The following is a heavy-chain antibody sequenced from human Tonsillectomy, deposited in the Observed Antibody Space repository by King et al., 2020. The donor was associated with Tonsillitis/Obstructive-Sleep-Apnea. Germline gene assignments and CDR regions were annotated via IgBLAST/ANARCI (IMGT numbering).Heavy chain of an antibody. Sequence: QLQESGPGLVKPSGTLSLTCAVSGGSFSSSNWWSWVRQPPGKGLEWIGVIYHRGSTHYNPSLKSRVTISVDKSKKQFSLKLSFVTAADTAVYYCARAEYDPDAFDIWGQGTMVTVSS. CDR2: IYHRGST. D-gene: IGHD3-3*01. V-gene: IGHV4-4*02. CDR1: GGSFSSSNW. CDR3: ARAEYDPDAFDI. J-gene: IGHJ3*02.